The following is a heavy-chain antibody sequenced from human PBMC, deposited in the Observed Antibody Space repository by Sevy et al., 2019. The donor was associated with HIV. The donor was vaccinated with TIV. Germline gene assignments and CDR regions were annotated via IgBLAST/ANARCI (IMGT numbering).Heavy chain of an antibody. D-gene: IGHD1-1*01. CDR3: ARGGYPRPFDY. J-gene: IGHJ4*02. V-gene: IGHV3-48*01. CDR1: GITLSNYG. CDR2: ISSRSGTI. Sequence: GSLRLSCAASGITLSNYGVNWVRQASGKGLEWVSYISSRSGTIYYADSVKGRFTISRDNAKNTLSLQMNSLRAEDTAVYYCARGGYPRPFDYWGQGTLVTVSS.